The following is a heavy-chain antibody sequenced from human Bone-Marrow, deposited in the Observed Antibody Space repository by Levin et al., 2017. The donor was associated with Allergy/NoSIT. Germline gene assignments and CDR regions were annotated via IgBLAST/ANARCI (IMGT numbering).Heavy chain of an antibody. J-gene: IGHJ4*02. CDR3: AKEHQSCGSGCYCLIDS. V-gene: IGHV3-23*01. CDR2: ILKGGDGT. D-gene: IGHD2-21*02. CDR1: GFAFNAYS. Sequence: GGSLRLSCTASGFAFNAYSMTWVRQAPGRGLECVSIILKGGDGTYYADSVRGRFTISRDNSKNTVYLQMNSLGAEDTAIYYCAKEHQSCGSGCYCLIDSWGQGALVTVSS.